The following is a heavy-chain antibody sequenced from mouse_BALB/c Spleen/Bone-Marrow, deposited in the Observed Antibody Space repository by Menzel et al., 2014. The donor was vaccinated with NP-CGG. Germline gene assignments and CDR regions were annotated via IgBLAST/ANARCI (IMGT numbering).Heavy chain of an antibody. CDR3: ARSGDSSGYGFAY. CDR2: IYPGDGST. J-gene: IGHJ3*01. V-gene: IGHV1S33*01. Sequence: LVESGPEPVKPGALVKISCKASGYTFTSYDINWVKQRPGQGLEWIGWIYPGDGSTKYNEKFKGKATLTADESSSTAYMQLSSLTSENSAVYFCARSGDSSGYGFAYWGQGTLVTVSA. D-gene: IGHD3-2*01. CDR1: GYTFTSYD.